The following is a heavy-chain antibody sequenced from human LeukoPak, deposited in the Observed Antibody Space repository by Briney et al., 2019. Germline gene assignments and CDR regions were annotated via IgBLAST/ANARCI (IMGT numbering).Heavy chain of an antibody. CDR3: ARELDYYGSGSPTKGHYFDY. J-gene: IGHJ4*02. D-gene: IGHD3-10*01. Sequence: SETLSLTRTVSGGSISSYYWSWIRQPPGKGLEWIGYIYYSGSTNYNPSLKSRVTISVDTSKNQFSLKLSSVTAADTAVYYCARELDYYGSGSPTKGHYFDYWGQGTLVTVSS. CDR1: GGSISSYY. CDR2: IYYSGST. V-gene: IGHV4-59*01.